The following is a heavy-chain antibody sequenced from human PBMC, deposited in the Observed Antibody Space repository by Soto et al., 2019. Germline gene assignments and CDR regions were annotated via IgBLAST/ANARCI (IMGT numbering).Heavy chain of an antibody. V-gene: IGHV3-23*01. CDR3: ARDKPPPYCSSTSCYGSNWFDP. D-gene: IGHD2-2*01. Sequence: GGPLRLSCAASGFTFSSNAMSWVRQAPGKGLEWVSVITNTGGDTLNADSVKGRFTISRDNSKNTLYLQMNSLRAEDTAVYYCARDKPPPYCSSTSCYGSNWFDPWGQGTLVTVSS. CDR1: GFTFSSNA. J-gene: IGHJ5*02. CDR2: ITNTGGDT.